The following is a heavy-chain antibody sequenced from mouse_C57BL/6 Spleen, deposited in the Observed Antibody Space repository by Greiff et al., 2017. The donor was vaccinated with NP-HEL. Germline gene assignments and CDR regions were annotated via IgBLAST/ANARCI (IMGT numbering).Heavy chain of an antibody. CDR3: VRHNQLLLGYFDV. V-gene: IGHV10-1*01. CDR1: GFSFNTYA. J-gene: IGHJ1*03. Sequence: EVQRVESGGGLVQPKGSLKLSCAASGFSFNTYAMNWVRQAPGKGLEWVARIRSKSNNYATYYADSVKDRFTISRDDSESMLYLQMNNLKTEDNAMYYCVRHNQLLLGYFDVWGTGTTVTVSS. D-gene: IGHD1-1*01. CDR2: IRSKSNNYAT.